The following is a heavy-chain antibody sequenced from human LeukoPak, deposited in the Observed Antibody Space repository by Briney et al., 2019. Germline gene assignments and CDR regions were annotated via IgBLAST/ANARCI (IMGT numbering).Heavy chain of an antibody. D-gene: IGHD5-24*01. CDR3: ARAGVLDGAFDI. CDR1: GFTFSSYS. V-gene: IGHV3-21*01. CDR2: ISSSSSYI. J-gene: IGHJ3*02. Sequence: GSLRLSCAASGFTFSSYSMNWVRQAPGKGLEWVSSISSSSSYIYYADSVKGRFTISRDNAKNSLYLQMNSLRAEDTAVYYCARAGVLDGAFDIWGQGTMVTVSS.